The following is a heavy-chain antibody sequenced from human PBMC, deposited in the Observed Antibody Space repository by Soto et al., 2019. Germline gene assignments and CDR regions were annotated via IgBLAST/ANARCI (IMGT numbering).Heavy chain of an antibody. J-gene: IGHJ6*04. CDR3: ASDDVLCYGSRCYGIPLDV. D-gene: IGHD2-15*01. Sequence: EVQLVESGGGLVQPGGSLRLSCAASGFTVSSKYMTWVRQAPGKGLEWVSLIQSGGTTYYADSVKGRFTISRDTSVYTLHLQMDSLRVEDTFVYYCASDDVLCYGSRCYGIPLDVWGKGCTVNVSS. CDR1: GFTVSSKY. CDR2: IQSGGTT. V-gene: IGHV3-66*01.